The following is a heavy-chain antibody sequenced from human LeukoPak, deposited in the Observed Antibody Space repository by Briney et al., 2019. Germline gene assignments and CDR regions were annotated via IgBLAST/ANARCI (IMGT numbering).Heavy chain of an antibody. J-gene: IGHJ4*02. CDR2: IYSGGVT. CDR1: GFTVSSNY. CDR3: ARGLMYYDSSDFGDY. D-gene: IGHD3-22*01. V-gene: IGHV3-53*01. Sequence: PGGSLRLSCAASGFTVSSNYMSWVRQAPGKGLEWVSVIYSGGVTYYADSVKGRFTISRDNSKNTLYLQMDSLIAEDTAVYYCARGLMYYDSSDFGDYWGQGTLVTVSS.